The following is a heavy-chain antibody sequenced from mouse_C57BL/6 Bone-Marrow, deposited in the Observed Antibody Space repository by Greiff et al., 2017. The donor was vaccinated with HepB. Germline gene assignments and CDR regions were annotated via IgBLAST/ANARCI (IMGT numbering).Heavy chain of an antibody. D-gene: IGHD1-1*01. V-gene: IGHV3-3*01. CDR1: GFSINSDCY. CDR2: TFYSGIT. J-gene: IGHJ4*01. CDR3: ARAIYYGSSYERDYAMDY. Sequence: EVQLQQSGPSLVRPSQTLSLTCTVTGFSINSDCYWIWIRQFPGNKLEYIGYTFYSGITYYNPSLESRTYITRDTSKNQFSLKLSSVTTEDTATYYCARAIYYGSSYERDYAMDYWGQGTSVTVSS.